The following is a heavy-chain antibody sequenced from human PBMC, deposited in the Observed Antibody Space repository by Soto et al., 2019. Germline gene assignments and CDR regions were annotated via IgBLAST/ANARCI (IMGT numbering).Heavy chain of an antibody. V-gene: IGHV4-59*08. CDR3: ARRPRSGSKNWFAP. CDR2: IYYSGST. J-gene: IGHJ5*02. Sequence: QVQLQESGPGLVKPSETLSLTCTVSGGSISSYYWSWIRQPPGKGLEWIGYIYYSGSTNYNPSLKSRVTLSGETSKNQFSLKLSSVTAADTAVYSCARRPRSGSKNWFAPWGQGTLVTVSS. D-gene: IGHD3-10*01. CDR1: GGSISSYY.